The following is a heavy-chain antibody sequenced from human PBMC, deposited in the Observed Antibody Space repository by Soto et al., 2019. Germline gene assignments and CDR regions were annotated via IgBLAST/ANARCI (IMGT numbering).Heavy chain of an antibody. V-gene: IGHV1-69*06. CDR1: GGTFSSYA. D-gene: IGHD5-18*01. CDR3: ARGRRDTAFGHYFYGMDV. Sequence: ASVKVSCKASGGTFSSYAISWVRQAPGQGLEWMGGIIPMFGTANYAQKFEGRVTITADKSTSTAYMELSSLRSEDTAVFYCARGRRDTAFGHYFYGMDVWGQGTTATVSS. CDR2: IIPMFGTA. J-gene: IGHJ6*01.